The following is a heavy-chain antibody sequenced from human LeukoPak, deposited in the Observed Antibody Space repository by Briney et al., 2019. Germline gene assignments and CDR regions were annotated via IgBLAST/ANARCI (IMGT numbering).Heavy chain of an antibody. J-gene: IGHJ4*02. CDR2: IYYSGST. CDR1: GGSISSSSYY. CDR3: ARAKDDYGDYRDYYFDY. Sequence: SETLSLTCTVSGGSISSSSYYWGWIRQPPGKGLEWIGSIYYSGSTYYNPSLKSRVTISVDTSKNQFSLKLSSVTAADTAVYYCARAKDDYGDYRDYYFDYWGQGTLVTVSS. D-gene: IGHD4-17*01. V-gene: IGHV4-39*07.